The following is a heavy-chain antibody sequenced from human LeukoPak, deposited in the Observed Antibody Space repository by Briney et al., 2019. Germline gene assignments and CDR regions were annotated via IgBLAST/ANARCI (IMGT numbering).Heavy chain of an antibody. CDR2: IYYSGST. Sequence: SETLSLTCAVSGGSISSSSYYWGWIRQPPGKGLEWIGSIYYSGSTYYNPSLKSRVTISVDTSKNQFSLKLSSVTAADTAVYYCARHVKGWFDPWGQGTLVTVSS. J-gene: IGHJ5*02. CDR3: ARHVKGWFDP. D-gene: IGHD2/OR15-2a*01. V-gene: IGHV4-39*01. CDR1: GGSISSSSYY.